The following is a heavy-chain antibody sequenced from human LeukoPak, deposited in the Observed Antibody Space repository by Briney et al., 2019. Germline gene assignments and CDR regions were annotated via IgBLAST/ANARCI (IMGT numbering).Heavy chain of an antibody. D-gene: IGHD1/OR15-1a*01. Sequence: PGGSLRLSCAASGFAFSSYWMFWVRQAPGKGLVWVSQINTDGASTTYGDPAKGRFTISRDNAKNTLYLQMNSLRVEDTAVYYCARGTATTAGIDYWDQGTLVTVSS. CDR2: INTDGAST. V-gene: IGHV3-74*01. CDR1: GFAFSSYW. CDR3: ARGTATTAGIDY. J-gene: IGHJ4*02.